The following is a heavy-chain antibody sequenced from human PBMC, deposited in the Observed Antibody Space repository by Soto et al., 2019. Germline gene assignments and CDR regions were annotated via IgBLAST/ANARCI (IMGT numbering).Heavy chain of an antibody. CDR3: VRVVAIPGYPDN. CDR2: IVPTVDTS. CDR1: GATFSSYA. V-gene: IGHV1-69*12. J-gene: IGHJ4*02. D-gene: IGHD5-12*01. Sequence: QVQLVQSGAEVRQPASSVKVSCKTSGATFSSYAITWVRQAPGQGLEWMGGIVPTVDTSTYAQKFQGRVTIXANXCTNTVYMELSSLRSDDTAVYYCVRVVAIPGYPDNWGQGTLVTVSS.